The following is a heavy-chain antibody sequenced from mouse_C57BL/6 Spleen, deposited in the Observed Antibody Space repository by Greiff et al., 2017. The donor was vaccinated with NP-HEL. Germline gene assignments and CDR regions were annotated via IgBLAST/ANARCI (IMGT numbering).Heavy chain of an antibody. Sequence: QVQLKESGAELVRPGASVKLSCKASGYTFTDYYINWVKQRPGQGLEWIARIYPGSGNTYYNEKFKGKATLTAEKSSSTAYMQLSSLTSEDSAVYFCARWFPYYYAMDYWGQGTSVTVSS. CDR3: ARWFPYYYAMDY. CDR2: IYPGSGNT. J-gene: IGHJ4*01. V-gene: IGHV1-76*01. CDR1: GYTFTDYY. D-gene: IGHD2-2*01.